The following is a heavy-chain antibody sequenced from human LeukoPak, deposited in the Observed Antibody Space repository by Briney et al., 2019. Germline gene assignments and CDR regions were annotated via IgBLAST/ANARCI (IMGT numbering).Heavy chain of an antibody. J-gene: IGHJ4*02. D-gene: IGHD3-22*01. CDR3: ARGFDSSGPPYFDY. CDR2: IYTSGTT. CDR1: GGSISSYY. Sequence: SETLSLTCTVSGGSISSYYWNWIRQPAGKGLEWIGRIYTSGTTNFNPSLQSRVTMSVDTSKDQFSLKLTSVTAADTAVYYCARGFDSSGPPYFDYWGQGTLVTVSS. V-gene: IGHV4-4*07.